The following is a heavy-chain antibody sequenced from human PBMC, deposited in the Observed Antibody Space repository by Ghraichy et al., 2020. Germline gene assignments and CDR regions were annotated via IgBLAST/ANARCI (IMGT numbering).Heavy chain of an antibody. V-gene: IGHV3-23*01. Sequence: SCAASGFTFSSYTMSWVRQAPGKGLEWVSAIRDSGGSTNYAASVQGRFTISRDNSKNTLYLQMNSLRAEDTAIYYCAKDSYNYAAVDFQHWGQGTLVTVSS. CDR2: IRDSGGST. CDR3: AKDSYNYAAVDFQH. J-gene: IGHJ1*01. CDR1: GFTFSSYT. D-gene: IGHD5-18*01.